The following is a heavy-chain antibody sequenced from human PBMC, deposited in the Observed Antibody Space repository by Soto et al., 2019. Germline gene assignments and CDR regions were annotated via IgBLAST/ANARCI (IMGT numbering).Heavy chain of an antibody. CDR3: ATKRYYDSSGYHFDY. V-gene: IGHV3-23*01. Sequence: GSLRLSCAASGFTFSSYAMSWVRQAPGKGLEWVSAISGSGGSTYYADSVKGRFTISRDNSKNTLYLQMNSLRAEDTAVYYCATKRYYDSSGYHFDYWGQGTLVTVSS. J-gene: IGHJ4*02. CDR1: GFTFSSYA. CDR2: ISGSGGST. D-gene: IGHD3-22*01.